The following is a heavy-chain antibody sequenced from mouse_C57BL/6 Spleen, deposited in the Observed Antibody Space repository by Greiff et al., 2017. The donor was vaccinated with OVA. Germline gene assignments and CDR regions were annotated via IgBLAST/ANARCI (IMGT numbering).Heavy chain of an antibody. Sequence: QVQLQQPGTELVKPGASVKLSCKASGYTFTSYWMHWVKQRPGQGLEWIGDINPNNGGTSYNQKFKGKATLTVDKSSSTAYMELRSLTSEDSAVYYCARCMITIDYWGQGTTLTVSS. D-gene: IGHD2-4*01. CDR1: GYTFTSYW. CDR2: INPNNGGT. V-gene: IGHV1-53*01. J-gene: IGHJ2*01. CDR3: ARCMITIDY.